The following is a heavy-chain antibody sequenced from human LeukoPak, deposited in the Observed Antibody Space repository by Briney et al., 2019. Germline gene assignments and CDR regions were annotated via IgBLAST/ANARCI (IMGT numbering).Heavy chain of an antibody. Sequence: SETLSLACTVSGGSISSSSYYWGWIRQPPGKGLEWIGSIYYSGSTYYNPSLKSRVTISVDTSKNQFSLKLSSVTAADTAVYYCAARGGWHRGQNGYWGQGTLVTVSS. D-gene: IGHD2-15*01. CDR2: IYYSGST. CDR1: GGSISSSSYY. J-gene: IGHJ4*02. CDR3: AARGGWHRGQNGY. V-gene: IGHV4-39*01.